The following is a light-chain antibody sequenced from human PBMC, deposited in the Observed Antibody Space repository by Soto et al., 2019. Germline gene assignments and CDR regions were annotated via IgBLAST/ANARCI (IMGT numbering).Light chain of an antibody. CDR1: QSVSSSS. J-gene: IGKJ2*01. V-gene: IGKV3-20*01. Sequence: EIVLTQSPGTLSLSPGERATLSCRASQSVSSSSLAWYQQKPGQAPRLLIYDASSRATGIPDRFSGSGSATDFTLTINRLEPEDFALYYCQQYGTSPYTFGQGTKLEIK. CDR2: DAS. CDR3: QQYGTSPYT.